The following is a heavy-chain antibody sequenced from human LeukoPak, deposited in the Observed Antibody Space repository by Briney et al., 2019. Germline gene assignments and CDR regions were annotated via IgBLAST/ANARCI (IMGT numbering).Heavy chain of an antibody. CDR1: GFPFNNHG. Sequence: GGSLRLSCAASGFPFNNHGMSWVRQAPGKGLEWVSGIIGGAGSTYYADSVKGRFTISGDNSKNTLFLQVNSLRAEDTAVYYCARVPPALSGWEIYFDYWGQGTLVTVSS. D-gene: IGHD6-19*01. CDR3: ARVPPALSGWEIYFDY. J-gene: IGHJ4*02. CDR2: IIGGAGST. V-gene: IGHV3-23*01.